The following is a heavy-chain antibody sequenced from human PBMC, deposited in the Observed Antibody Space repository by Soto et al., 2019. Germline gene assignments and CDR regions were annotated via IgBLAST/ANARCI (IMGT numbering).Heavy chain of an antibody. Sequence: ASVQVSCKASGGTFSSYAISWVRQAPGQGLEWMGCFDPLFGETIYAQKFQGRVTMTEDTSTDTAYMELSSLRSEDTVVYYCATPNLSSGWYTVFDYWGQGTLVTVSS. V-gene: IGHV1-24*01. D-gene: IGHD6-19*01. J-gene: IGHJ4*02. CDR2: FDPLFGET. CDR3: ATPNLSSGWYTVFDY. CDR1: GGTFSSYA.